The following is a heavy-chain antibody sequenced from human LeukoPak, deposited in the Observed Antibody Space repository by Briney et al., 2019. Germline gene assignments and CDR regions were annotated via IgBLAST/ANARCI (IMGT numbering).Heavy chain of an antibody. CDR2: IIPIFGTA. V-gene: IGHV1-69*05. CDR1: GGTFSSYA. D-gene: IGHD1-26*01. J-gene: IGHJ4*02. Sequence: GASVKVSCKASGGTFSSYAISWVRQAPGQGLEWMGGIIPIFGTANYAQKFQGRVTITTDESTSTAYMELSSLRSEDTAVYYCAREGTRLIVGALFDYWGQGTLVTVSS. CDR3: AREGTRLIVGALFDY.